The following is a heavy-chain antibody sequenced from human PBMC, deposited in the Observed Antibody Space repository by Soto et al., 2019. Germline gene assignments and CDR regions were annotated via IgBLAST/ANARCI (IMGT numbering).Heavy chain of an antibody. CDR1: GFTFSSYG. Sequence: PGGSLRLSCAASGFTFSSYGMHWVRQAPGKGLEWVAVIWYDGSNKYYADSVKGRFTISRDNSKNTLYLQMNSLRAEDTAVYYCARDGGYSSSWLYYWGQGTLVTVSS. V-gene: IGHV3-33*01. D-gene: IGHD6-13*01. CDR2: IWYDGSNK. CDR3: ARDGGYSSSWLYY. J-gene: IGHJ4*02.